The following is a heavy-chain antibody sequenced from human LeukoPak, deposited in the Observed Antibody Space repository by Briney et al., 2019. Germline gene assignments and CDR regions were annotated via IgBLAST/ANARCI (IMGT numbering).Heavy chain of an antibody. CDR3: ARDFFHFESGSHSGTLIAFDV. CDR1: GYTFTSYD. D-gene: IGHD3-10*01. J-gene: IGHJ3*01. Sequence: ASVKVSCKASGYTFTSYDINWVRQAPGQGPEWVGWMDPDSGNRGYAPKFQGRVNMTRNTSISTSYMELSSLRSEDTAVYYCARDFFHFESGSHSGTLIAFDVWGQGTLVTVSS. CDR2: MDPDSGNR. V-gene: IGHV1-8*01.